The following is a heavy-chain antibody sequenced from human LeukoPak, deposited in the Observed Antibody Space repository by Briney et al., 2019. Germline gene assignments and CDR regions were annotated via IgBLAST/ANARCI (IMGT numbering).Heavy chain of an antibody. Sequence: PSETLSLTCTVSGVSINSYYWNWIRQPAGKALEWMGRVYASGRTNYNPSLKSRVTMSVDTSKKQVSLKLRSVTAADTAVYYCASKLQASDAFDVWGQGIVVTVSS. D-gene: IGHD1-1*01. CDR3: ASKLQASDAFDV. CDR2: VYASGRT. V-gene: IGHV4-4*07. CDR1: GVSINSYY. J-gene: IGHJ3*01.